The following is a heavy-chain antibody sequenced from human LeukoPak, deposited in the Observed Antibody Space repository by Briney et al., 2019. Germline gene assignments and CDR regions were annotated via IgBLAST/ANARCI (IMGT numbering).Heavy chain of an antibody. V-gene: IGHV3-11*04. CDR2: ISTSAGTE. CDR3: ARGGSNRFDH. Sequence: GGSLRLSCAASGFTFSDYYMSWLRQAPGKGLEWVSYISTSAGTEDYADSVKGRFTISRDNAKNSLYLQMNGLRAEDTAVYYCARGGSNRFDHWGQGTLVTVSS. CDR1: GFTFSDYY. J-gene: IGHJ5*02. D-gene: IGHD3-16*01.